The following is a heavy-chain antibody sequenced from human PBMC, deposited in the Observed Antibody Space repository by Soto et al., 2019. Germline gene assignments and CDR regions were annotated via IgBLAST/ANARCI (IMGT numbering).Heavy chain of an antibody. J-gene: IGHJ4*02. Sequence: QVQLQQWGAGLLKPSETLSLTCAVNGGSLTGYYWSWIRQPPGKGLEWIGEIKDGGSTNYSPSLRGRATISSDTANNQFSLKLHSVTAADTAVYYCARGQEGIVATHWDQGALVTVSS. CDR3: ARGQEGIVATH. D-gene: IGHD5-12*01. V-gene: IGHV4-34*01. CDR2: IKDGGST. CDR1: GGSLTGYY.